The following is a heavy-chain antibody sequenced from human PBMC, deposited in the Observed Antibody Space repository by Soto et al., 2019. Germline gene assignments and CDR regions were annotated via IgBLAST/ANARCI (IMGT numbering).Heavy chain of an antibody. CDR3: TRGPPRVQWFDP. J-gene: IGHJ5*02. V-gene: IGHV4-61*01. CDR2: IYFTGST. CDR1: GGAVSSGTYY. Sequence: SETLSLTCTVSGGAVSSGTYYWSWIRQPPGKGLEWIGHIYFTGSTNYNPSLKSRVTMSLDTSRNQFSLKLSSVTAADTAVYYCTRGPPRVQWFDPWGLGTLVAVS.